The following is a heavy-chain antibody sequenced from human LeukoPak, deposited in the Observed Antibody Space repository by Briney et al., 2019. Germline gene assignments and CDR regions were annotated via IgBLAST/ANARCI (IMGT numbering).Heavy chain of an antibody. V-gene: IGHV1-18*04. Sequence: GASVKVSCKASGYTFTHRYLHWVRQAPGQGLEWMGWISAYNGNTNYAQKLQGRVTMTTDTSTSTAYMELRSLRSDDTAVYYCARDEYSSGLYYFDYWGQGTLVTVSS. CDR3: ARDEYSSGLYYFDY. J-gene: IGHJ4*02. CDR2: ISAYNGNT. D-gene: IGHD6-19*01. CDR1: GYTFTHRY.